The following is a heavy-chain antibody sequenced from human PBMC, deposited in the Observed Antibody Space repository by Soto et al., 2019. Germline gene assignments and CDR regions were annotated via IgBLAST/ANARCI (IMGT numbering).Heavy chain of an antibody. D-gene: IGHD3-10*01. CDR2: IIPILGIA. Sequence: GASVKVSCKASGGTFSSYAISWVRQAPGQGLEWMGRIIPILGIANYAQKFQGRVTITADKSTSTAYMELSSLRSEDTAVYYCARDLFNTPPMVPDYWGQGTLVTVSS. V-gene: IGHV1-69*04. J-gene: IGHJ4*02. CDR3: ARDLFNTPPMVPDY. CDR1: GGTFSSYA.